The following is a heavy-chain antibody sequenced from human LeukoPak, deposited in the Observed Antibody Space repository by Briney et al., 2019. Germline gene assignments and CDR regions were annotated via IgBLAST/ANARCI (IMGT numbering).Heavy chain of an antibody. D-gene: IGHD4-17*01. CDR3: ARRSVPYGDYEGGGAFDI. CDR2: IYYSGST. Sequence: SETLSLTCTVSGGSISSYYWSWIRQPPGKGLEWIGYIYYSGSTNYNPFLKSRVTISVDTSKNQFSLKLSSVTAADTAVYYCARRSVPYGDYEGGGAFDIWGQGTMVTVSS. V-gene: IGHV4-59*08. J-gene: IGHJ3*02. CDR1: GGSISSYY.